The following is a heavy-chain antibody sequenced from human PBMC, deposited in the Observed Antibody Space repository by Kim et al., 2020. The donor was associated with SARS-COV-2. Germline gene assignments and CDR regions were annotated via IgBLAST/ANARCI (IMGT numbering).Heavy chain of an antibody. CDR2: IYYSGST. CDR1: GGSISSYY. Sequence: SETLSLTCTVSGGSISSYYWSWIRQPPGKGLEWIGYIYYSGSTNYNPSLKSRVTISVDTSKNQFSLKLSSVTAADTAVYYCARGGGGEDYGDYDELYYYGKDVWGQGTTVTVSS. V-gene: IGHV4-59*13. D-gene: IGHD4-17*01. CDR3: ARGGGGEDYGDYDELYYYGKDV. J-gene: IGHJ6*02.